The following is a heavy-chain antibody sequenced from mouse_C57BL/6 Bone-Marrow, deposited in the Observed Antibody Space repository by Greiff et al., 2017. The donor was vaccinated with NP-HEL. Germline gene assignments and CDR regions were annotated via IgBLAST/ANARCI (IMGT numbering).Heavy chain of an antibody. CDR2: IYPGSGST. J-gene: IGHJ1*03. CDR3: ARAEIGWLLQYFDV. V-gene: IGHV1-55*01. Sequence: VQLQQSGAELVKPGASVKMSCKASGYTFTSYWITWVKQRPGQGLEWIGDIYPGSGSTNYNEKFKSKATLTVDTSSSTAYMQLSSLTSEDSAVYYCARAEIGWLLQYFDVWGTGTTVTVSS. CDR1: GYTFTSYW. D-gene: IGHD2-3*01.